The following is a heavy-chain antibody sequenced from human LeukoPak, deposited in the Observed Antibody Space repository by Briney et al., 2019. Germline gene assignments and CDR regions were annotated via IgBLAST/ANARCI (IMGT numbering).Heavy chain of an antibody. CDR1: GFTFSSYG. V-gene: IGHV3-30*02. CDR2: IRYDGSNK. CDR3: ASRYDSSGYYLLDFDY. Sequence: PGGSLRLSCAASGFTFSSYGMHWVRQAPGKGLEWVAFIRYDGSNKYYADSVKGRFTISRDNAKNSLYLQMNSLRAEDTAVYYCASRYDSSGYYLLDFDYWGQGTLVTVSS. D-gene: IGHD3-22*01. J-gene: IGHJ4*02.